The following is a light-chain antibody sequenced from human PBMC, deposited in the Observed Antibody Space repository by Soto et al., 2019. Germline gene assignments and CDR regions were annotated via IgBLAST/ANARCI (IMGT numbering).Light chain of an antibody. J-gene: IGLJ3*02. CDR3: AAWDDGLSGWV. V-gene: IGLV1-47*01. Sequence: QSVLTQPPSASGPPGQRVAIPCSGSTSNIGSKYVYWYQQLPGTAPKLLIYRDNQRPSGVPDRFSGSKSGTSASLAISGLRSEDEADYYCAAWDDGLSGWVFGGGTKLTVL. CDR2: RDN. CDR1: TSNIGSKY.